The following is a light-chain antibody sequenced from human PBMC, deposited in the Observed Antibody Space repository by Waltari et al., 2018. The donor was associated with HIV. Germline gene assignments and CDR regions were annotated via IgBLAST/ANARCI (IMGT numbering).Light chain of an antibody. Sequence: ELVLTQSPGTLSLSPGERATLSCRASQSVSRNYLAWYQQKPGQAPRLLIYDASSRATGIPDSCSGGGSGTDFTRTISRLEPEDFAVYYCQQYGSAWTFGHGTKVEIK. V-gene: IGKV3-20*01. J-gene: IGKJ1*01. CDR3: QQYGSAWT. CDR2: DAS. CDR1: QSVSRNY.